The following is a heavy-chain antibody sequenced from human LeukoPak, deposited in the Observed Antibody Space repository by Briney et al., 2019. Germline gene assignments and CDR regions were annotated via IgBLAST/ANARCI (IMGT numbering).Heavy chain of an antibody. CDR2: ISGSGGST. CDR3: AKEADNYYDSSGYLGDYFDY. Sequence: GGSLRLSCAASGFTFSSYAMSWVRQAPGKGLEWVSTISGSGGSTYYADSVKGRFTISRDNSKNTLYLQMNSLRAEDTAVYYCAKEADNYYDSSGYLGDYFDYWGQGTLVTVSS. J-gene: IGHJ4*02. D-gene: IGHD3-22*01. CDR1: GFTFSSYA. V-gene: IGHV3-23*01.